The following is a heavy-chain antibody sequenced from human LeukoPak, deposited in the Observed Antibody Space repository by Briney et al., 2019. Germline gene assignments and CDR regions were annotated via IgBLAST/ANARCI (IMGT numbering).Heavy chain of an antibody. V-gene: IGHV3-21*01. Sequence: GGSLRLSCAASGISFSSYSMNWVRQAPGKGLDWVSSISTSSGYINYADSVRGRFTISRDNAKNSLYLQMNSLRAEDTAVYYCAREAPPSIAARLGPDYWGQGTLVTVSS. D-gene: IGHD6-6*01. CDR1: GISFSSYS. J-gene: IGHJ4*02. CDR2: ISTSSGYI. CDR3: AREAPPSIAARLGPDY.